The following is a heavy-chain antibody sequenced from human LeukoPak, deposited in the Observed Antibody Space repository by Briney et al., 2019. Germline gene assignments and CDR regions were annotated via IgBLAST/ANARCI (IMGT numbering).Heavy chain of an antibody. J-gene: IGHJ2*01. D-gene: IGHD6-19*01. CDR1: GFTFSTYW. CDR2: IKLDGSEK. V-gene: IGHV3-7*01. Sequence: GGSLRLSCAASGFTFSTYWMHWVRQAPGKGLEWVANIKLDGSEKYYVDSVKGRFTISRDNAKNSLYLQMNGLRVEDTAVYYCARSNGWYNWHFDLWGRGTLVTVSS. CDR3: ARSNGWYNWHFDL.